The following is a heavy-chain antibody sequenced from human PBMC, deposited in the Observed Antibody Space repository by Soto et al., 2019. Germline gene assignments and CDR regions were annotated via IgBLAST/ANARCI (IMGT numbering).Heavy chain of an antibody. CDR1: GGSFSGYF. V-gene: IGHV4-34*01. CDR2: INHSGST. CDR3: ARRSRDSSGYYYFDY. Sequence: SETLSLTCAVYGGSFSGYFWSWIRQPPGKGLEWIGEINHSGSTNYNPSLKSRVTISVDTSKNQFSPKLSSVTAADTAVYYCARRSRDSSGYYYFDYWGQGTLVTVSS. D-gene: IGHD3-22*01. J-gene: IGHJ4*02.